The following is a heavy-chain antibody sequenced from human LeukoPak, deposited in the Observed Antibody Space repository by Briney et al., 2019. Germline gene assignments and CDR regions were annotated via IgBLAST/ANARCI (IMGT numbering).Heavy chain of an antibody. V-gene: IGHV1-69*13. CDR1: GGTFSSYA. J-gene: IGHJ4*02. CDR3: ARKADCSGGSCYSPAGY. D-gene: IGHD2-15*01. CDR2: IIPIFGTA. Sequence: GASVKVSCKASGGTFSSYAISWVRQAPGQGLEWMGGIIPIFGTANYAQKFQGRVTITADESTSTAYMELSSLRSEDTAVYYCARKADCSGGSCYSPAGYWGQGTLVTVSS.